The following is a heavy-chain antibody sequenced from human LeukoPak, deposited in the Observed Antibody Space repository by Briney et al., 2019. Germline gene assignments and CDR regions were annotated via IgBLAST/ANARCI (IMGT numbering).Heavy chain of an antibody. Sequence: SVKVSCKPSGYPFTDFYIHWVRQAPGQGLGWMGWVNPKSGDTKYAQKFQDRISMTRDTSISTAYMEVNRLTSDDSAVYYCARDGVLVGSTVLNYWGQGTLVTVAS. CDR2: VNPKSGDT. CDR3: ARDGVLVGSTVLNY. V-gene: IGHV1-2*02. J-gene: IGHJ4*01. CDR1: GYPFTDFY. D-gene: IGHD1-26*01.